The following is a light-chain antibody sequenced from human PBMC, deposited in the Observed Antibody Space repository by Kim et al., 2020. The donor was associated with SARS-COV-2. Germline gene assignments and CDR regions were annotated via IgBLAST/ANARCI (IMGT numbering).Light chain of an antibody. J-gene: IGKJ1*01. V-gene: IGKV1-17*01. CDR1: SAIYNN. CDR3: LQANGYPRV. Sequence: DIQMTQSPSSLSASVGDRVTITCRASSAIYNNLGWYQQKPGKAPKCLIYGASILQGGVPSRFSGSGSGTEFTLTINSLEPEDFATYFCLQANGYPRVFGQGTKVEIK. CDR2: GAS.